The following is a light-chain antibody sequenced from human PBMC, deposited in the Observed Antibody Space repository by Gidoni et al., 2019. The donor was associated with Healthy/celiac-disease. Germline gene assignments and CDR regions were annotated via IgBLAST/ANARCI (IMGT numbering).Light chain of an antibody. J-gene: IGLJ2*01. CDR2: SNT. CDR3: AAWDDSLNGLV. Sequence: GQRVTISCSGSSSNIGSNTVNWYQQLPGTAPKLLIYSNTQRPSGVPDRFSGSKSGTSASLAISGLQSEDEADYYCAAWDDSLNGLVFGGGTKLTVL. V-gene: IGLV1-44*01. CDR1: SSNIGSNT.